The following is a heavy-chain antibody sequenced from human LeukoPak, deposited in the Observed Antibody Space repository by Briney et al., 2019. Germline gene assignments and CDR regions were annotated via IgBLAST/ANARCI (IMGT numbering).Heavy chain of an antibody. V-gene: IGHV1-8*01. D-gene: IGHD6-19*01. CDR3: ARASGNSSGWYYYGMDV. J-gene: IGHJ6*02. Sequence: ASVKLSCKASGYTFTSYDINWVRQPTGQGLEWIGRMNPNSGNTGYAQKLQGRVTMTRNTSISTAYMERSSRRAEDTVVYECARASGNSSGWYYYGMDVWGQGTTVTVS. CDR2: MNPNSGNT. CDR1: GYTFTSYD.